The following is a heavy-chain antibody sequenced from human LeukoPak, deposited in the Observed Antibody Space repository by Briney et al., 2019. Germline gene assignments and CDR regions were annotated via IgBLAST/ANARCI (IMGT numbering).Heavy chain of an antibody. J-gene: IGHJ6*03. V-gene: IGHV3-11*01. CDR3: AGSYSGNSYGMDYYYYMDV. Sequence: GGSLRLSCAASGFTFSDYYMSWIRQAPGKGLEWVSYIDTGGSTIFYADSVEGRFTISRDTAKNSLYLQMNSLRAEDTAVYYCAGSYSGNSYGMDYYYYMDVWGKGTTVTISS. D-gene: IGHD1-26*01. CDR2: IDTGGSTI. CDR1: GFTFSDYY.